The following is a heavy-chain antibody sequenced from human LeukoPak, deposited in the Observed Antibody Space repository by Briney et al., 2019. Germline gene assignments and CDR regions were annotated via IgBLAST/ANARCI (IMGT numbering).Heavy chain of an antibody. D-gene: IGHD4-17*01. J-gene: IGHJ4*02. CDR3: ARGSDFGDY. V-gene: IGHV4-59*01. Sequence: SETLSLTCTVSGGSISSYYWSWIRQPPGKGLEWIGYIYNSGSTNYNPSLKSRVTISLGTSKNQLSMKLRSVTAADTAVYYCARGSDFGDYWGQGTLVTVSS. CDR2: IYNSGST. CDR1: GGSISSYY.